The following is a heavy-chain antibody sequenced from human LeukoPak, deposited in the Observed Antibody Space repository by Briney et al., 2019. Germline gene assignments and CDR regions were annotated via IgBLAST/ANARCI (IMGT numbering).Heavy chain of an antibody. CDR2: ISGSGGST. V-gene: IGHV3-23*01. CDR1: GFTFSSYA. CDR3: VKGRGVAVVAATPVDY. Sequence: GGSLRLSCAASGFTFSSYAMSWVRQAPGKGLKWVSAISGSGGSTYYADSVKGRFTISRDNFKNTLFLQMNSLRAEDTALYYCVKGRGVAVVAATPVDYWGQGTLVTVSS. D-gene: IGHD2-15*01. J-gene: IGHJ4*02.